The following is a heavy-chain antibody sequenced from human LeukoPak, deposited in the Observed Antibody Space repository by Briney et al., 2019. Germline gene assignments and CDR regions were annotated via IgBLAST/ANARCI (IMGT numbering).Heavy chain of an antibody. D-gene: IGHD2-15*01. CDR1: GYSFSTYW. CDR3: VRPRIARVRMYAFDL. J-gene: IGHJ3*01. Sequence: GESLKISCKGSGYSFSTYWIGWVRQMPGKGLEWMGIIYPGDSDTRYSPSFRGQVIISADRSITTAYLQWGSLRASDTAMYFCVRPRIARVRMYAFDLWGQGTMVTVSS. CDR2: IYPGDSDT. V-gene: IGHV5-51*01.